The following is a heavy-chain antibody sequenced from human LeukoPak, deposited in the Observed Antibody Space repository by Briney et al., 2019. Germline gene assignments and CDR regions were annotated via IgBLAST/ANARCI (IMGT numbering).Heavy chain of an antibody. V-gene: IGHV3-30*18. CDR3: AKDMVLYYDILTGYLADY. J-gene: IGHJ4*02. CDR2: ISYDGSNK. D-gene: IGHD3-9*01. Sequence: GRSLRLSCAASGFTFSSYGMHWVRQAPGKGLEWVAVISYDGSNKYYADSVKGRFTISRDDSKNTLYLQMNSLRAEDTAVYYCAKDMVLYYDILTGYLADYWGQGTLVTVSS. CDR1: GFTFSSYG.